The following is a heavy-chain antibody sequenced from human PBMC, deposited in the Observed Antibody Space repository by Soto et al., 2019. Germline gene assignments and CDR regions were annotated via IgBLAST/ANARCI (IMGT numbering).Heavy chain of an antibody. D-gene: IGHD6-19*01. CDR3: ARDRYTTGWYYFDP. Sequence: LSLTCTVSGGSMSSYYWSWIRQPPGKGLEWIGYIYYGGNTNYNPSLKSRVTISLDTSKNQFSLKLSSVTAADTAVYYCARDRYTTGWYYFDPWGQGTLVTVSS. CDR1: GGSMSSYY. V-gene: IGHV4-59*01. J-gene: IGHJ5*02. CDR2: IYYGGNT.